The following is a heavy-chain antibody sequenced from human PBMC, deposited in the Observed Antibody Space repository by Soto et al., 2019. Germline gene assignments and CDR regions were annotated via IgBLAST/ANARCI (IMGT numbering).Heavy chain of an antibody. CDR2: ISPPGGTT. D-gene: IGHD5-18*01. CDR3: AKDLTPIQLWPSSFDF. Sequence: GGSLRLSCVASGFTFSRFAMSWVRQAPGKGLEWVSTISPPGGTTFYADSARGRFTISRDNSKNTLYLELNSLRAEDTAIYYCAKDLTPIQLWPSSFDFWGQGTLVTVSS. J-gene: IGHJ4*02. V-gene: IGHV3-23*01. CDR1: GFTFSRFA.